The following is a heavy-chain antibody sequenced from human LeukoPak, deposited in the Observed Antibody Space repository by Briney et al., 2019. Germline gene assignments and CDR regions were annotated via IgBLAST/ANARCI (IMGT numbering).Heavy chain of an antibody. V-gene: IGHV1-2*06. D-gene: IGHD2-2*01. CDR2: INPNSGGT. CDR1: GYTFTGYY. J-gene: IGHJ4*02. Sequence: APVKDSCKASGYTFTGYYMHWVRQAPGLGLEWMGRINPNSGGTNYAQKFQGRGTMTRDTSISTAYMELSRLRSDDTAAYYCARNSGGIVVVPTAAPDYWGQGTLVTVSS. CDR3: ARNSGGIVVVPTAAPDY.